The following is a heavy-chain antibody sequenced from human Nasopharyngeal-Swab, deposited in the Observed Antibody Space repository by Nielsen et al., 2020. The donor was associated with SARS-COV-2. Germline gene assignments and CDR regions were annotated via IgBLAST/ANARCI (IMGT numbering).Heavy chain of an antibody. CDR2: ISAYNGNT. Sequence: WVRQAPGQGLEWMGWISAYNGNTNYAQKLQGRVTMTTDTSTSTAYMELRSLRSDDTAVYYCARESREIEYSSSLYYYYYYMDVWGKGTTVTVSS. CDR3: ARESREIEYSSSLYYYYYYMDV. V-gene: IGHV1-18*01. D-gene: IGHD6-6*01. J-gene: IGHJ6*03.